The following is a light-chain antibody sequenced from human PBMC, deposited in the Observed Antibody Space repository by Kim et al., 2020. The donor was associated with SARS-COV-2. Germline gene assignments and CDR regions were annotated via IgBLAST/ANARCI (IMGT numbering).Light chain of an antibody. Sequence: SYELTQPPSVSVSPGQTARITCSGDALPKQYAYWYQQKAGQAPVLVIYKDSERPSGIPERFSGSSSGTTVTLTISGVQAEDEADYYCQSADSSGTYVFET. CDR3: QSADSSGTYV. V-gene: IGLV3-25*03. J-gene: IGLJ1*01. CDR1: ALPKQY. CDR2: KDS.